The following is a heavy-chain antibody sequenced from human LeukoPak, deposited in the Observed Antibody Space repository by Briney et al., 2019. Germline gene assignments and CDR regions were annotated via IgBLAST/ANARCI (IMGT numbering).Heavy chain of an antibody. CDR1: GGSFSGYY. CDR2: INHSGST. V-gene: IGHV4-34*01. CDR3: ARGTLDYDILTGYYCAYFDD. D-gene: IGHD3-9*01. J-gene: IGHJ4*02. Sequence: SETLSLTCAVYGGSFSGYYWSWIRQPPGKGLEWIGEINHSGSTNYNPSLKSRVTISVDTSKNQFSLKLSSVTAADTAVYYCARGTLDYDILTGYYCAYFDDWGQGTLVTVSS.